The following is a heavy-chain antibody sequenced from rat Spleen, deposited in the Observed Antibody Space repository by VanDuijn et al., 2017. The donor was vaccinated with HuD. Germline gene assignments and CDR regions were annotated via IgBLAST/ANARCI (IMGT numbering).Heavy chain of an antibody. CDR2: ISNDGSNT. CDR1: GFSFSNYY. Sequence: EVQLVESGGGLVQPGRSMKVSCAASGFSFSNYYMAWVRQAPTKGLEWVAYISNDGSNTYYRDSVKGRFTISRDNAKSTLYLQMDSLRSEDTATYYCTLGVRWGQGVMVTVSS. CDR3: TLGVR. V-gene: IGHV5-25*01. D-gene: IGHD4-3*01. J-gene: IGHJ2*01.